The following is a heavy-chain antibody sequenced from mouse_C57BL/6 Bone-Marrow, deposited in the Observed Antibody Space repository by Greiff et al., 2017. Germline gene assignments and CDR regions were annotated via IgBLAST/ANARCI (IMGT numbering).Heavy chain of an antibody. V-gene: IGHV1-76*01. J-gene: IGHJ4*01. CDR2: IYPGSGNT. CDR1: GYTFTDYY. Sequence: QVQLQQSGAELVRPGASVMLSCKASGYTFTDYYINWVKLRPGQGLEWIARIYPGSGNTYYNEKFKGKATLTAEKSSSTAYMQLSSLTSADSAVYFCARSSSYYAMDYWGQGTSVTVSS. D-gene: IGHD1-1*01. CDR3: ARSSSYYAMDY.